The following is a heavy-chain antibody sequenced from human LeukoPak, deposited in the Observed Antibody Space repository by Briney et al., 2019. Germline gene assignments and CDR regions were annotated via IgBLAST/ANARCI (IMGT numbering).Heavy chain of an antibody. CDR1: GGSISSYY. D-gene: IGHD3-10*01. CDR2: IYYSGST. V-gene: IGHV4-59*12. J-gene: IGHJ6*02. CDR3: ASAVPRITMVRGVTSYGMDV. Sequence: PSETLSLTCTVSGGSISSYYWSWIRQPPGKGLEWIGYIYYSGSTNYNPSLKSRVTISVDTSKNQFSLKLSSVTAADTAVYYCASAVPRITMVRGVTSYGMDVWGQGTTVTVSS.